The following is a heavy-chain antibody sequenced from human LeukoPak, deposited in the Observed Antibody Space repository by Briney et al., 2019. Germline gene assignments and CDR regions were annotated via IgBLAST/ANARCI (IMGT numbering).Heavy chain of an antibody. Sequence: GGSLRLSCAASGFTFSSYAMSWFRQAPGKGLEWVSAISGSGGSTYYADSVKGRFTISRDNSKNTLYLQMNSLRAEDTAVYYCAKNALMFSSGWYYYYYMDVWGKGTTVTVSS. D-gene: IGHD6-19*01. V-gene: IGHV3-23*01. CDR1: GFTFSSYA. J-gene: IGHJ6*03. CDR2: ISGSGGST. CDR3: AKNALMFSSGWYYYYYMDV.